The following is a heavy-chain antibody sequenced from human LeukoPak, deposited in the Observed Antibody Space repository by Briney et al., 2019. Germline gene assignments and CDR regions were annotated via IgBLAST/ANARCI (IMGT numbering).Heavy chain of an antibody. Sequence: HPGGSLRLSCAASGFSFSNNPMHSVRQAPGRGLEWVAVSSSDGNNEYYADSVKGRFTISRDNSKNTLYLQMNSLRPEDTAVYYCARGSATTLYYYYYIDVWGKGTTVTVSS. J-gene: IGHJ6*03. CDR3: ARGSATTLYYYYYIDV. CDR2: SSSDGNNE. CDR1: GFSFSNNP. V-gene: IGHV3-30*01. D-gene: IGHD1-26*01.